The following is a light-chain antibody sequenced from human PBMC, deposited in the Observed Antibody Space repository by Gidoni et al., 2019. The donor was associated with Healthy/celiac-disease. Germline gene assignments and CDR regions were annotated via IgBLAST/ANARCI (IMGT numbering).Light chain of an antibody. Sequence: EIVLTQSPATLSLSPGERATLSCRASQSVSSYLTWYQQKPGQPPRLLIYDASNRATGIPARFSGSGSGTDFTLTISILEPEDFAVYYCQQRSNWPITFGQGTRLEIK. CDR3: QQRSNWPIT. CDR1: QSVSSY. J-gene: IGKJ5*01. V-gene: IGKV3-11*01. CDR2: DAS.